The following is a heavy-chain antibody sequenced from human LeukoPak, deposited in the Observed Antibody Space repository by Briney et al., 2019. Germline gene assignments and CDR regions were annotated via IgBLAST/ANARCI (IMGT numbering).Heavy chain of an antibody. V-gene: IGHV4-61*05. CDR3: VRGRRTDWIQLGAFDY. Sequence: SETLSLTCTVSGGSISSSSYYWGWLRQPPGKGLEWIGYIYYNGTTNYNPSLKSRVSISIDTSKHQFSLKVTSVTAADTAVYHCVRGRRTDWIQLGAFDYWGQGTLVTVSS. CDR1: GGSISSSSYY. D-gene: IGHD5-18*01. J-gene: IGHJ4*02. CDR2: IYYNGTT.